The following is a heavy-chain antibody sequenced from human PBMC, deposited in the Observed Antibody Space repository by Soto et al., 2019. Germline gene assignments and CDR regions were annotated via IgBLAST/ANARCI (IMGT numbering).Heavy chain of an antibody. D-gene: IGHD2-21*02. V-gene: IGHV3-15*07. CDR1: GFTFINAW. J-gene: IGHJ3*02. CDR3: TTDVGHCGGDCAPNDAFDI. Sequence: EVQLVESGGGLVKPAGSLMLSCAASGFTFINAWMNWVRQAPGKGLEWVGRIKRKTDGGTTDYAAPAKGRFTISRDDAKNTLYLQINSLTTEDTAVYYCTTDVGHCGGDCAPNDAFDIYGKGTMVTVSS. CDR2: IKRKTDGGTT.